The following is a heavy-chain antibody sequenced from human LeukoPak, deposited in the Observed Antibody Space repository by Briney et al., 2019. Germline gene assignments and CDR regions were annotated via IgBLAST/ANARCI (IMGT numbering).Heavy chain of an antibody. CDR3: ATDKPSGGIWSGYYFVRRAFDI. J-gene: IGHJ3*02. CDR2: FDPEDGET. CDR1: GYTLTELS. V-gene: IGHV1-24*01. Sequence: ASVKVSCKVSGYTLTELSMHWVRQAPGKGLEWMGGFDPEDGETIYAQKFQGRVTMTEDTSTDTAHMELSSLRSEDTAVYYCATDKPSGGIWSGYYFVRRAFDIWGQGTMVTVSS. D-gene: IGHD3-3*01.